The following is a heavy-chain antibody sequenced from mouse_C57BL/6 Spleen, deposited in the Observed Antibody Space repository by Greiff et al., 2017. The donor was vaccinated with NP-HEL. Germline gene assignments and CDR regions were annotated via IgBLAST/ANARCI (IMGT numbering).Heavy chain of an antibody. D-gene: IGHD4-1*01. Sequence: EVKLVESGGGLVKPGGSLKLSCAASGFTFSSYAMSWVRQPPEKRLEWVATISDVGSYTYYPDNVKGRFTISRDNAKNNLYLKMRHRESEDTAMYYCARVGTGCLDYWGQGTTLTVSS. CDR2: ISDVGSYT. V-gene: IGHV5-4*03. J-gene: IGHJ2*01. CDR3: ARVGTGCLDY. CDR1: GFTFSSYA.